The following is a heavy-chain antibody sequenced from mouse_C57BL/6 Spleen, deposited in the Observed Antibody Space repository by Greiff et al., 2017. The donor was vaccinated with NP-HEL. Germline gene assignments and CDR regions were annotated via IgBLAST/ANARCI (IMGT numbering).Heavy chain of an antibody. D-gene: IGHD2-14*01. CDR3: ARGRDYRYFDY. Sequence: QVQLQQPGAELVRPGTSVKLSCKASGYTFTSYWMHWVKQRPGQGLEWIGVIDPSDSYTNYNQKFKGKATLTVDTSSSTAYMQLSSLTSEDSAVYYCARGRDYRYFDYWGKGTTLTVSS. CDR1: GYTFTSYW. V-gene: IGHV1-59*01. J-gene: IGHJ2*01. CDR2: IDPSDSYT.